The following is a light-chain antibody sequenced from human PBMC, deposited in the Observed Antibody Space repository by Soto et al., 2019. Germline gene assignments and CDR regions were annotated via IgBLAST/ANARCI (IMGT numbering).Light chain of an antibody. CDR3: HQYNDWPRT. J-gene: IGKJ1*01. V-gene: IGKV3-15*01. Sequence: EIVMTQSPATLAVSPGEGVTLSCRASQSVSNNLAWYQQKPGQAPRLLINGASTRATGIPDRFSGRGSGTDFTLTISSLQSEDFAVYYCHQYNDWPRTFGQGTKVEIK. CDR1: QSVSNN. CDR2: GAS.